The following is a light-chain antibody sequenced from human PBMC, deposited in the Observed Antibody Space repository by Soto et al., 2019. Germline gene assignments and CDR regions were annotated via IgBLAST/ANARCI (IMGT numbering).Light chain of an antibody. V-gene: IGLV1-51*01. Sequence: QSVLTQPPSVSAAPGQRVTISCSGSSSNIGRNYVSWYQQVPGTAPKLLIYDSIQRPSWLPDRFSASTPDTSATLDIFGLQTGDEADYFCGAWDNTLNTYVFGSGTKLTVL. J-gene: IGLJ1*01. CDR3: GAWDNTLNTYV. CDR1: SSNIGRNY. CDR2: DSI.